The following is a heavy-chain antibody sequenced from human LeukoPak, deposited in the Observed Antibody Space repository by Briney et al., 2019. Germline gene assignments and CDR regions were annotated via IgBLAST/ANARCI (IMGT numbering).Heavy chain of an antibody. CDR3: ARDVFGLDY. V-gene: IGHV1-46*01. D-gene: IGHD3-10*01. Sequence: ASVKVSCKASGYTFTSYYLHWVRQAPGQGLEWMGVITASGGGTTYAQKFQGRVTMTRDTSSSTVYMELTSLRSEDTAVYYCARDVFGLDYWGQGILVTVSS. J-gene: IGHJ4*02. CDR1: GYTFTSYY. CDR2: ITASGGGT.